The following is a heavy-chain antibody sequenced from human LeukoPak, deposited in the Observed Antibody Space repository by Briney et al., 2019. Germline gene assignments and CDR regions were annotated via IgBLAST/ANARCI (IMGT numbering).Heavy chain of an antibody. D-gene: IGHD6-13*01. CDR3: ARDGTAAGLYFDL. Sequence: GGSLRLSCAVSGFTFSSYWMNWVRQAPGKGLEWVASIRQDGGEKSYVDSVKGRFTCSRDNTKNSLYLRMSSLRAEDTAVYYCARDGTAAGLYFDLWGQGTLVTVSS. J-gene: IGHJ4*01. CDR2: IRQDGGEK. V-gene: IGHV3-7*01. CDR1: GFTFSSYW.